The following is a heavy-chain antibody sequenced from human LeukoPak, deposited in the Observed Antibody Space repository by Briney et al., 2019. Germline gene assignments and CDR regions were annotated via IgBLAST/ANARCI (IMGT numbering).Heavy chain of an antibody. J-gene: IGHJ6*03. CDR1: GGSFSGYY. D-gene: IGHD2-2*01. V-gene: IGHV4-34*01. CDR2: MYHSGST. Sequence: SETLSLTCAVYGGSFSGYYWSWIRQPPGKGLEWIGSMYHSGSTYYNPSLESRVTISVDTSKNQFSLKLSSVTAADTAVYYCASLGDYCSSTSCYLGGTPQYMDIWGKGTTVTISS. CDR3: ASLGDYCSSTSCYLGGTPQYMDI.